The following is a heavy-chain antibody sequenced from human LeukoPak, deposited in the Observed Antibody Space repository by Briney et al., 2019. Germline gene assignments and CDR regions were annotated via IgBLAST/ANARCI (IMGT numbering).Heavy chain of an antibody. D-gene: IGHD7-27*01. J-gene: IGHJ5*02. CDR2: IDQDGSDK. CDR3: ARASLGWFDP. CDR1: GFTFSSYW. V-gene: IGHV3-7*01. Sequence: GGSLRLSCAASGFTFSSYWMSWVRQAPGKGLEWVTSIDQDGSDKFSVDSVKGRFTISRDNARNSMYLQMNSLRAEDTAVYYCARASLGWFDPWGQGTLVTLSS.